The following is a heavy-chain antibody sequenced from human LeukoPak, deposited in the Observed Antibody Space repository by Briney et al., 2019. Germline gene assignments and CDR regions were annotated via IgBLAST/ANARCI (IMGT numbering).Heavy chain of an antibody. CDR2: IYYTGST. CDR1: GGSVSSTEFY. J-gene: IGHJ4*02. Sequence: SETLSLTCTVSGGSVSSTEFYWGWIRQPPGKGLQWIGNIYYTGSTYYNPSLNSRVAMSVDTFQNQLSLKMASVTAADTAVYYCARPVGYNYGHNDYWGQGTLVTVSS. V-gene: IGHV4-39*01. D-gene: IGHD5-18*01. CDR3: ARPVGYNYGHNDY.